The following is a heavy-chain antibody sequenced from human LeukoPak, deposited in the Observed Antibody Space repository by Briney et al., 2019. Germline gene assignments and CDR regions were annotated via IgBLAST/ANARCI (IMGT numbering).Heavy chain of an antibody. D-gene: IGHD4-23*01. Sequence: PGGSLRLSCAASEFTGFTFSGSAMSWVRQAPGKGLEWVSAISGSGAATFYADSVKGRFTISRDNSKNTLYLQMNSLKVEDTALYYCAKFCPYGGNSYWGQGTLVTVSS. CDR3: AKFCPYGGNSY. J-gene: IGHJ1*01. V-gene: IGHV3-23*01. CDR1: EFTGFTFSGSA. CDR2: ISGSGAAT.